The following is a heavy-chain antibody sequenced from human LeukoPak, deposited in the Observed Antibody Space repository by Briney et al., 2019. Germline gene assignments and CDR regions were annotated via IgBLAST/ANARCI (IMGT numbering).Heavy chain of an antibody. CDR1: GGSISSSSYY. V-gene: IGHV4-39*01. Sequence: SETLSLTCTVSGGSISSSSYYWGWIRQPPGKGLEWIGSIYYSGSTYYNPSLKSRVTICVDTSKNQFSLKLSSVTAADTAVYYCARHPAYYYGSGSPYYYYYMDVWGKGTTVTVSS. CDR3: ARHPAYYYGSGSPYYYYYMDV. J-gene: IGHJ6*03. D-gene: IGHD3-10*01. CDR2: IYYSGST.